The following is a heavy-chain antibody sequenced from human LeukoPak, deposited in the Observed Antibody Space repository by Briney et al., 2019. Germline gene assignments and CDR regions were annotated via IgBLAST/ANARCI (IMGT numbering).Heavy chain of an antibody. CDR1: GFTFSSYA. J-gene: IGHJ4*02. D-gene: IGHD3-16*01. Sequence: GGSLRLSCAASGFTFSSYAMHWDRQAPGKGLEWVAVISYDGSNKYYADSVKGRFTISRDNSKNTLYLQMNSLRAEDTAVYYCAREGRRRGCFDYWGQGTLVTVSS. CDR2: ISYDGSNK. CDR3: AREGRRRGCFDY. V-gene: IGHV3-30-3*01.